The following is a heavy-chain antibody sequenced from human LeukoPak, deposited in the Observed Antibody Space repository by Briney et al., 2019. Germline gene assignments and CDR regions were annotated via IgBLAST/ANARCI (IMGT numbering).Heavy chain of an antibody. D-gene: IGHD6-19*01. Sequence: SETLSLTCTVSGGSISSYYWSWIRQPPGKGLEWIGYIYTSGSTNYNPSLKSRVTISVDTSKNQFSLKLSSVTAADTAVYYCARRTSSGWYSWFDPWGQGTLVTVSS. CDR1: GGSISSYY. CDR3: ARRTSSGWYSWFDP. J-gene: IGHJ5*02. CDR2: IYTSGST. V-gene: IGHV4-4*09.